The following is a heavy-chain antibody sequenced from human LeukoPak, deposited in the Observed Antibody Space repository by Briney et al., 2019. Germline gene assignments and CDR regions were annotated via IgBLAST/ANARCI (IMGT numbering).Heavy chain of an antibody. V-gene: IGHV4-34*01. J-gene: IGHJ3*02. CDR2: INHSGST. Sequence: PSETLSLTCAVYGGSFSGYYWSWIRQPPGKGLEWIGEINHSGSTNYNPSLKSRVTISVDTSKNQFSLKLSSVTAADTAVYYCARRMKLAAKGDALDIWGQGTMVTVSS. CDR3: ARRMKLAAKGDALDI. CDR1: GGSFSGYY. D-gene: IGHD2-15*01.